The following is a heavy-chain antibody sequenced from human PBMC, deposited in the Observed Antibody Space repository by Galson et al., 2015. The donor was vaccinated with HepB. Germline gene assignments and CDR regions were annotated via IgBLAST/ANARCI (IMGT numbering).Heavy chain of an antibody. J-gene: IGHJ3*02. V-gene: IGHV3-48*01. CDR2: ISSSSSTI. Sequence: SLRLSCAASGFTFSSYSMNWVRQAPGKGLEWVSYISSSSSTIYYADSVKGRFTISRDNSKNTLYLQMNSLRAEDTAVYCCARVAPLGLPAAFGIWGQGTKVTVPS. CDR3: ARVAPLGLPAAFGI. CDR1: GFTFSSYS.